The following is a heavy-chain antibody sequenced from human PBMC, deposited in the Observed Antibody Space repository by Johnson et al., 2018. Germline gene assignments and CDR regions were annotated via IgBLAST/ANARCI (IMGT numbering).Heavy chain of an antibody. V-gene: IGHV3-30-3*01. D-gene: IGHD4-17*01. CDR2: LSYDGSNK. CDR1: GFTFSSYA. CDR3: ARVETTVTTYGMDV. J-gene: IGHJ6*02. Sequence: QDQLVQSGGGVVQPGRSLRLSCAASGFTFSSYAMHWVRQAPGKGLEWVAVLSYDGSNKYYADAVKGRFTITRDNYKNTLYLQMDILRDADTAVDYCARVETTVTTYGMDVWGQGTAVTVSS.